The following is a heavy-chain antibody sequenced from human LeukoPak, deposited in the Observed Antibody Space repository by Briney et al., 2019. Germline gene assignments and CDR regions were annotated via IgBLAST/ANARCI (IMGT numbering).Heavy chain of an antibody. Sequence: SETLSLTCTVSGGSISSYYWSWIRQPPGKGLEWIGYIYYSGSTNYNPSLKSRVTISVDTSKNQFSLKLSSVAAADTAVYYCAKNGPMIVVWGQGTLVTVSS. CDR1: GGSISSYY. CDR3: AKNGPMIVV. D-gene: IGHD3-22*01. V-gene: IGHV4-59*01. CDR2: IYYSGST. J-gene: IGHJ4*02.